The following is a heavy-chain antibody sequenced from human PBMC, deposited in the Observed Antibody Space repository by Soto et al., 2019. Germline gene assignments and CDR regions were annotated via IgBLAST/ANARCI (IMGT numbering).Heavy chain of an antibody. V-gene: IGHV1-69*12. J-gene: IGHJ6*02. CDR2: IIPIFGTA. CDR1: GGTFSSYA. CDR3: ASNHDDGDYGTGPYYYYGMDV. Sequence: QVQLVQSGAEVKKPGSSVKVSCKASGGTFSSYAISWVRQAPGQGLEWMGGIIPIFGTANYAQKFQGRVTITADESTSKAYMELSSLKSEDTAVYYCASNHDDGDYGTGPYYYYGMDVWGQGTTVTVSS. D-gene: IGHD4-17*01.